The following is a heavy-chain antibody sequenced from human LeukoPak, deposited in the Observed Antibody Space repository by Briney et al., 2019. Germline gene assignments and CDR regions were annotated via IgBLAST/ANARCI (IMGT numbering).Heavy chain of an antibody. V-gene: IGHV3-23*01. Sequence: GGSLRLSCAASGFTFSTYAVNWVRQAPGKGLAWVSAISSSGGTTYYADSVKGRFSISRDNSKNTLYLQMNSLRAEDTAVYYCAKDRNGWPTNFDSSRQGTLVTVSA. CDR1: GFTFSTYA. CDR3: AKDRNGWPTNFDS. CDR2: ISSSGGTT. D-gene: IGHD6-19*01. J-gene: IGHJ4*02.